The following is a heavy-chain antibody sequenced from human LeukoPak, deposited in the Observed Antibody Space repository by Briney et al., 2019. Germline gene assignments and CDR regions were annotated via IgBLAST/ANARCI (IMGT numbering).Heavy chain of an antibody. CDR1: GYSFPTYW. CDR3: ARPPSRGYSSSFEY. Sequence: GESLKISCKGSGYSFPTYWIAWVRQMPGKGLEWMGIIYPDESNIRYSPSFQGQVTISADKSISTAYLQWNSLKASDTAMYYCARPPSRGYSSSFEYWGQGTLVTVSS. CDR2: IYPDESNI. J-gene: IGHJ4*02. V-gene: IGHV5-51*01. D-gene: IGHD2-2*03.